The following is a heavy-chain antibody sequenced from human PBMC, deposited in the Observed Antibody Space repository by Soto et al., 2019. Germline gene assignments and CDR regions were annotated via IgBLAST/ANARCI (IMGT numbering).Heavy chain of an antibody. CDR2: IMPIFRTP. Sequence: QVQLEQSGAEVKKPGSSVKLSCKASGGTFRNSAISWVRQAPGQGLEWMGGIMPIFRTPDYAQKFQGRVTITADESTNTPYMVLGSLRSDDTAVYYCARDNDRPQLGGNDYYIVDGWGHGTTVTVSS. CDR3: ARDNDRPQLGGNDYYIVDG. CDR1: GGTFRNSA. J-gene: IGHJ6*02. V-gene: IGHV1-69*12. D-gene: IGHD1-1*01.